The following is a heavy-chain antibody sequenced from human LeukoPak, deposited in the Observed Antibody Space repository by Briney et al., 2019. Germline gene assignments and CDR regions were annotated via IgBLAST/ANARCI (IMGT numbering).Heavy chain of an antibody. D-gene: IGHD7-27*01. CDR1: GFTFSSYG. J-gene: IGHJ2*01. V-gene: IGHV3-33*01. Sequence: GGSLRLSCAASGFTFSSYGMHWVRQAPGKGLEWVAVIWYDGSDQRLIDSVKGRFTVSRDNYKNTLWLQMNSLRAEDTAVYYCARDRNWASQSWYLDLWGRGTLVTVSS. CDR3: ARDRNWASQSWYLDL. CDR2: IWYDGSDQ.